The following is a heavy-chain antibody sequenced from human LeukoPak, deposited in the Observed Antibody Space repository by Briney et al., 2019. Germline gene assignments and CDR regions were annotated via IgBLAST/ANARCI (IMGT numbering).Heavy chain of an antibody. Sequence: GGSLRLSCVASGFTFNLFVMHWVRQAPGKGLEWVTFIRADGSEEFYEGSVKGRFTISRDNSKNTLYLQMNSLRPEDTAVYYCAKDSGDNIGIDYWGQGTLVTVSS. J-gene: IGHJ4*02. CDR1: GFTFNLFV. CDR3: AKDSGDNIGIDY. D-gene: IGHD2-21*02. CDR2: IRADGSEE. V-gene: IGHV3-30*02.